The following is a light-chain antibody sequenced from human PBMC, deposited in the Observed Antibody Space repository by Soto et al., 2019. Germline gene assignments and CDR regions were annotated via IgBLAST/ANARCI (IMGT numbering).Light chain of an antibody. CDR2: GAS. V-gene: IGKV3-15*01. J-gene: IGKJ1*01. Sequence: ELVMTQSPATLSVSPGARATLSCRASQSVSSDLAWYPQKPGQAPRLLIYGASTRATGIPARFSGTGSGTECTLTINSLQSEDGAVYDGQQYNNWPRTFGQGTKVEI. CDR1: QSVSSD. CDR3: QQYNNWPRT.